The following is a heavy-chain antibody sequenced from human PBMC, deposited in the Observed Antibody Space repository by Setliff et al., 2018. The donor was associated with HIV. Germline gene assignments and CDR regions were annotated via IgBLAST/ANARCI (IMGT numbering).Heavy chain of an antibody. Sequence: SSETLSLTCTVSGGSISSYYWSWIRQPPGKGLEWIGYIYTSGSTNYNPSLKSRVTISVDTSKNQFSLKLSSVTAADTAVYYCARGLTDYMDVWGKGTTVTVSS. CDR2: IYTSGST. CDR3: ARGLTDYMDV. D-gene: IGHD2-8*02. J-gene: IGHJ6*03. CDR1: GGSISSYY. V-gene: IGHV4-4*08.